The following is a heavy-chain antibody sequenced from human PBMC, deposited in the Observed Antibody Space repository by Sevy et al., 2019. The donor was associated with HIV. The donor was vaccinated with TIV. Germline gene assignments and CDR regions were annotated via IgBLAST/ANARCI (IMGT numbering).Heavy chain of an antibody. Sequence: GGSLRLSCAASAFTFSRYDMHWVRQGPGKGLEWVAVMSYDGSKKYYADSVKGRFTISRDDSKNTLYVQMNSLRAEDTAVYYCAKEDGSGGPPPHWGQGTLVTVSS. CDR1: AFTFSRYD. D-gene: IGHD6-19*01. V-gene: IGHV3-30*18. J-gene: IGHJ4*02. CDR2: MSYDGSKK. CDR3: AKEDGSGGPPPH.